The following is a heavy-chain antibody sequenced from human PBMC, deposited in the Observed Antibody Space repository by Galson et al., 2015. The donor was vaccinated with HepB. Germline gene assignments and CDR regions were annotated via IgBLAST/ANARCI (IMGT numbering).Heavy chain of an antibody. CDR1: GDTFSSYA. V-gene: IGHV1-69*13. D-gene: IGHD3-10*01. Sequence: SVKVSCKASGDTFSSYALNWVRQAPGQGLEWMGGIIPMFGTANYAREFPGTVTITADEPTSTAYMELSSLRSEDTAVYYCARGHYYGSGSYDIGYGMDVWGQGTTVTVSS. J-gene: IGHJ6*02. CDR2: IIPMFGTA. CDR3: ARGHYYGSGSYDIGYGMDV.